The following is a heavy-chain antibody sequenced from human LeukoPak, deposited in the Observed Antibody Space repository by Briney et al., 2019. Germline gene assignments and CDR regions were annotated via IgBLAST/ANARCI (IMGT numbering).Heavy chain of an antibody. V-gene: IGHV3-7*01. CDR2: IKGDGSEK. CDR1: GFTFSSYW. CDR3: ARDEYRSRWLHP. D-gene: IGHD5-24*01. Sequence: GGSLRLSCAASGFTFSSYWMSRVRLAPGKGLEWVANIKGDGSEKWYADSVKGRLTISRDNAQNSVHLQMNSLRAEDTAVYHCARDEYRSRWLHPWGQGTLVTVTS. J-gene: IGHJ5*02.